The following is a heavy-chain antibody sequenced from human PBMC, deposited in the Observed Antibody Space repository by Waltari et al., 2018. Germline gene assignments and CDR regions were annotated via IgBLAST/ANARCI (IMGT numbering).Heavy chain of an antibody. CDR2: IRSKDYGGTT. Sequence: EVQLVESGGDLVQPGRSLRLPCTASGFTLGDYAMTWVRQVPGKGLEWVALIRSKDYGGTTKYAASVKGRFTISRDESKNIAYLQMNSLETEDTAMYFCTRVRSWGLLEYWGQGTLVTVSS. D-gene: IGHD3-16*01. CDR3: TRVRSWGLLEY. J-gene: IGHJ4*02. V-gene: IGHV3-49*04. CDR1: GFTLGDYA.